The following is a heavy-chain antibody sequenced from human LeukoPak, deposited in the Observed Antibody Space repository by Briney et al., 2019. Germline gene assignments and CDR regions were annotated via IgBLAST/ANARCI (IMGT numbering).Heavy chain of an antibody. V-gene: IGHV4-39*07. CDR3: ARDERTFSSSWSPFDY. Sequence: SETLSLTCTVSGGSISSSDYYWGWIRQPPGKGLEWMGSIYYSGSTYYNPSLKSPVTISLATSKTQFSLKVSSVTAADTAVYYCARDERTFSSSWSPFDYWGQGTLVTVSS. CDR1: GGSISSSDYY. D-gene: IGHD6-13*01. J-gene: IGHJ4*02. CDR2: IYYSGST.